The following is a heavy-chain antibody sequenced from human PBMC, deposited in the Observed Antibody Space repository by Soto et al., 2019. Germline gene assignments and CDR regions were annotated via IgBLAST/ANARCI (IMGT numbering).Heavy chain of an antibody. CDR2: ISYDGSNK. CDR3: ARSVVPAAMIHWFDP. J-gene: IGHJ5*02. D-gene: IGHD2-2*01. V-gene: IGHV3-30-3*01. Sequence: QVQLVESGGGVVQPGRSLRLSCAASGFTFSSYAMYWVRQAPGKGLEWVTVISYDGSNKYYADSVKGRFTISRDNSKNTLYLQMNSLRAEDTAVYYCARSVVPAAMIHWFDPWGQGTLVTVAS. CDR1: GFTFSSYA.